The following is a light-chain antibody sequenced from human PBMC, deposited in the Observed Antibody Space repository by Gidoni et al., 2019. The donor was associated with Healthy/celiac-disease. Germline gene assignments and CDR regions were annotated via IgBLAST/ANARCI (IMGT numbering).Light chain of an antibody. V-gene: IGKV1-39*01. Sequence: DIQMTQSPSSLSASVGDRVTITCRASQSISSYLNWYQQKPGKAPKLLIYAASSLQSGVPSRFSGSGAGTDFTRTISSLQPEDFATYYCQRSYSTLTFGGGTKVEIK. CDR1: QSISSY. CDR3: QRSYSTLT. CDR2: AAS. J-gene: IGKJ4*01.